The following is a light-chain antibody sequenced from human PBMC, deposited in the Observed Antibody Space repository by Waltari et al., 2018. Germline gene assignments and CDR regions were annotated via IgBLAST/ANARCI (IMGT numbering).Light chain of an antibody. J-gene: IGLJ2*01. CDR2: DVN. CDR3: ASWDDILIGPL. V-gene: IGLV2-23*02. Sequence: QSALTQPASVSGSPGQSITISCPGTSSTVGGYTLSSWYQQHPGQAPQLIIYDVNKRPSGISHRFSGSKSGNTASLTISGLQADDESDYYCASWDDILIGPLFGGGTKLTVL. CDR1: SSTVGGYTL.